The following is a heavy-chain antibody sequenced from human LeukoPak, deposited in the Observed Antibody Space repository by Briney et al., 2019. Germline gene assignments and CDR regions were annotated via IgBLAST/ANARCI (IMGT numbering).Heavy chain of an antibody. V-gene: IGHV5-51*01. CDR1: GYSFTSYW. CDR2: IYPGDSDT. J-gene: IGHJ6*02. Sequence: GESLKISCKGSGYSFTSYWIGWVRQMPGKGLEWMGIIYPGDSDTRYSPSFQGQVTISADKSISTAYLQWSSLKASDTAMYYCARTSLPGSSGYYYDYYYGMDVWGQGTTVTVSS. CDR3: ARTSLPGSSGYYYDYYYGMDV. D-gene: IGHD3-22*01.